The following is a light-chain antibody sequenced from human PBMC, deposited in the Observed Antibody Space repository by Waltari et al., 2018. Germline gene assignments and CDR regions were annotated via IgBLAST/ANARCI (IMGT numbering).Light chain of an antibody. CDR1: HSVLYSSNNNNY. J-gene: IGKJ4*01. Sequence: DIVMTQSPDSLAVSLGERATINCKLSHSVLYSSNNNNYLAWYQQKPGQPPKLLIYWASTRESGVPDRFSGSGSGTDFTLTISSLQAEDVAVYYCQQYYSPPLTFGGGTKVEIK. CDR2: WAS. CDR3: QQYYSPPLT. V-gene: IGKV4-1*01.